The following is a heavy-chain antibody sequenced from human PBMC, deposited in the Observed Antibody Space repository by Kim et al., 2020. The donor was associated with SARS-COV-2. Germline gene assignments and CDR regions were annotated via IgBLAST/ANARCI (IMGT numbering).Heavy chain of an antibody. V-gene: IGHV4-39*01. CDR1: GASISSSGYY. Sequence: SETLSLTCTVSGASISSSGYYWGWIRQPPGKGLEWIGSVYYTGSTYYNPSLKSRVTISVDTSKNQFSLKLSSVTAADTAVYYCARHFRGPPILFLGLFQFDYWGQGTLVTVSS. D-gene: IGHD3-22*01. CDR2: VYYTGST. J-gene: IGHJ4*02. CDR3: ARHFRGPPILFLGLFQFDY.